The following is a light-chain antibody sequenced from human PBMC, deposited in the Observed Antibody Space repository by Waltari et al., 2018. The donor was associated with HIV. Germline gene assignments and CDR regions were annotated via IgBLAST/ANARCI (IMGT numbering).Light chain of an antibody. CDR1: SWHSSYS. Sequence: HLVLTQSPSASASLGASVRLTCTLSSWHSSYSIAWHQQQPETGPRFLMKLNSDGSHNKGDGVPDRFSGSSSGAERYLTITSLQSDDEADYYCQTWGTGIQVFGGGTKLTVL. J-gene: IGLJ3*02. CDR2: LNSDGSH. V-gene: IGLV4-69*01. CDR3: QTWGTGIQV.